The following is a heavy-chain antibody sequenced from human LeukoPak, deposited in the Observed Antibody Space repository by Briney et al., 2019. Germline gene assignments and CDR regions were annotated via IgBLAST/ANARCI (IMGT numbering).Heavy chain of an antibody. J-gene: IGHJ4*02. CDR2: IRSKANSYAT. D-gene: IGHD6-19*01. CDR1: GFTFSGSA. V-gene: IGHV3-73*01. CDR3: ARDPVGVRYSSGPGAKFDY. Sequence: PGGSLRLSCAASGFTFSGSAMHWVRQASGKGLEWVGRIRSKANSYATAYAASVKGRFTISRDNAKNSLYLQMNSLRAEDTAVYYCARDPVGVRYSSGPGAKFDYWGQGTLVTVSS.